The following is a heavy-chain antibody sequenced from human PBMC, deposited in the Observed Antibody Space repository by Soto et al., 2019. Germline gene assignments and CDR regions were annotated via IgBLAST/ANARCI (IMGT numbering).Heavy chain of an antibody. CDR1: GYTFTGYY. Sequence: ASVKVSCKASGYTFTGYYMHWVRQAPGQGLEWMGWINPNSGGTNYAQKFQGWVTMTRDTSISTAYMELSRLRSDDTAVYYCARDARGYCSGDCGANDAFDIWGQGTMVTVSS. CDR2: INPNSGGT. J-gene: IGHJ3*02. V-gene: IGHV1-2*04. CDR3: ARDARGYCSGDCGANDAFDI. D-gene: IGHD2-15*01.